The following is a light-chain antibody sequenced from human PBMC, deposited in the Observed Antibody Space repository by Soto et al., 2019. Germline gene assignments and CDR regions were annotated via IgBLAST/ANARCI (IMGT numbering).Light chain of an antibody. CDR3: QRYNNWPLN. CDR2: DAS. CDR1: QSVSSN. J-gene: IGKJ4*01. Sequence: IVLTHSPGTLSLSPWERATLSCRASQSVSSNLAWYQQKPGQAPRLLISDASTRATGIPARFSGSGSGTEFTLTISSLQSEDFAVYYCQRYNNWPLNFGGGTKVDIK. V-gene: IGKV3-15*01.